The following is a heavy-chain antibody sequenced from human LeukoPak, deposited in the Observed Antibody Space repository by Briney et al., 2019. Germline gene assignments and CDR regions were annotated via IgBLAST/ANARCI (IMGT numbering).Heavy chain of an antibody. CDR2: IYTSGST. D-gene: IGHD3-10*01. Sequence: SATLSLTCTVSGGSISSYYWSWIRQPAGKGLEWIGRIYTSGSTNYNPSLKSRVTMSVDTSKNQFSLKLSSVTAADTAVYYCARDSYYGSGSYYGYWGQGTLVTVSS. CDR3: ARDSYYGSGSYYGY. J-gene: IGHJ4*02. CDR1: GGSISSYY. V-gene: IGHV4-4*07.